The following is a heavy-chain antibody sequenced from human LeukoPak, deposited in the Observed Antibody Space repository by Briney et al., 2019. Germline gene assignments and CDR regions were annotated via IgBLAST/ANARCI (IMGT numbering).Heavy chain of an antibody. CDR1: GFTFSSYA. V-gene: IGHV3-23*01. CDR3: ARDPSGGPYHDAFDI. D-gene: IGHD3-16*02. J-gene: IGHJ3*02. CDR2: ISGSGGST. Sequence: PGGSLRLSCAASGFTFSSYAMSWVRQAPGKGLEWVSAISGSGGSTYYADSVKGRFTISRDNAKNSLYLQMNSLRAEDTAVYYCARDPSGGPYHDAFDIWGQGTMVTVSS.